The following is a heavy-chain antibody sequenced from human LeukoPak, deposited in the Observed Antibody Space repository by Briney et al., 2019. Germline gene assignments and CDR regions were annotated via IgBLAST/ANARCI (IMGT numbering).Heavy chain of an antibody. D-gene: IGHD6-19*01. Sequence: GGSLRLSCAASGFTFSSYSMNWVRQAPGKGLEWVSSISSSSSYIYYADSVTGRFTISRDNAKNSLYLQMNSLRAEDTAVYYCARDGGAVAGPGSSDYWGQGTLVTVSS. CDR1: GFTFSSYS. CDR2: ISSSSSYI. J-gene: IGHJ4*02. V-gene: IGHV3-21*01. CDR3: ARDGGAVAGPGSSDY.